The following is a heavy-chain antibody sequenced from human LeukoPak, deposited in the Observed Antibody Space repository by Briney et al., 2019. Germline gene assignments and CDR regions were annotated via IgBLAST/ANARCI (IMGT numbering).Heavy chain of an antibody. Sequence: GGSLRLSCAASGFTFSSYAMNWVRQAPGKGLEWVSGIVGSGGSTYYADSVRGRFTISRDNSKNTLYLQMNGLRADDTAVYYCAKDHDSGWYHLGFFDNWGQGTLVTVSS. CDR2: IVGSGGST. V-gene: IGHV3-23*01. CDR3: AKDHDSGWYHLGFFDN. D-gene: IGHD6-19*01. J-gene: IGHJ4*02. CDR1: GFTFSSYA.